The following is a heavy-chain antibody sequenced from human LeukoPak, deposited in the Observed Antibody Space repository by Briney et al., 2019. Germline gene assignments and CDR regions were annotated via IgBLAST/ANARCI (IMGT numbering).Heavy chain of an antibody. CDR3: ARARPPNNVTGANDYGMEGAPDY. CDR1: GYSFSSYV. D-gene: IGHD4-17*01. J-gene: IGHJ4*02. Sequence: GASVKVSCKASGYSFSSYVTVWVRQAPGQGLEYLGWINPHTGNPTYGQGFTGRFVFSLDTSVNTAYLEINTLKTDDTAVYYCARARPPNNVTGANDYGMEGAPDYWGQGTLVPVSS. CDR2: INPHTGNP. V-gene: IGHV7-4-1*02.